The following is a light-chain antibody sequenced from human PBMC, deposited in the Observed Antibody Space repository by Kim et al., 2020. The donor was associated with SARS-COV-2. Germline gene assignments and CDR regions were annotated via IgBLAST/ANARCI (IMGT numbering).Light chain of an antibody. Sequence: LGQTVRITCQGDSLKSYYASWYQQKPGQAPVLVIYGKNNRPSGIPDRFSGSSSGNTASLTITGAQAEDEADYYCNSRDSSGNHLGVFGGGTQLTVL. CDR1: SLKSYY. CDR3: NSRDSSGNHLGV. J-gene: IGLJ2*01. CDR2: GKN. V-gene: IGLV3-19*01.